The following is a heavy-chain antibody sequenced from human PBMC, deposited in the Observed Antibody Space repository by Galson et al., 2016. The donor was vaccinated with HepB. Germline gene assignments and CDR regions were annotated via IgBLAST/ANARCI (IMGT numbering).Heavy chain of an antibody. CDR2: ISGSGDKT. CDR3: ATPIAGNALDH. Sequence: SLRLSCAASKFTFSTCALSWVRQAPGKGLEWVSSISGSGDKTFHAESVKGRFSISRDNSKNTLYLQMNSLRAEDTAVYYCATPIAGNALDHWGQGTLVTVSS. J-gene: IGHJ4*02. CDR1: KFTFSTCA. D-gene: IGHD4-23*01. V-gene: IGHV3-23*01.